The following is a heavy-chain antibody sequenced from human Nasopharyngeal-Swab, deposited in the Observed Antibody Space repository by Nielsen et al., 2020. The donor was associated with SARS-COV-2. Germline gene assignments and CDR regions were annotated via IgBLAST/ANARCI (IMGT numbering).Heavy chain of an antibody. CDR2: ISYDGSNK. J-gene: IGHJ6*02. Sequence: GESLKISCAASGFTFSSYAMHWVRQAPGKGLEWVAVISYDGSNKYYADSVKGRFTISRDNSKNTLFLQMNSLRTEDTGVYYCAKDLWVVVASGMDVWGQGTTVTVSS. CDR3: AKDLWVVVASGMDV. CDR1: GFTFSSYA. V-gene: IGHV3-30-3*02. D-gene: IGHD2-21*01.